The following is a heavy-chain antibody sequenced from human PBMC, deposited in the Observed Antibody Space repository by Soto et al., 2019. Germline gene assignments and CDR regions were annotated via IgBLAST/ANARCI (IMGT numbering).Heavy chain of an antibody. Sequence: GASVTVSCKASVGTFSSYAISWVRQDPGKGLEWVSAISGSGGSTYYADSVKGRFTISRDNSKNTPYLQMNSLRAEDTAVYYCAKVYSGYDYSRIPYFWGQGTLVTV. D-gene: IGHD5-12*01. CDR1: VGTFSSYA. J-gene: IGHJ4*02. CDR3: AKVYSGYDYSRIPYF. V-gene: IGHV3-23*01. CDR2: ISGSGGST.